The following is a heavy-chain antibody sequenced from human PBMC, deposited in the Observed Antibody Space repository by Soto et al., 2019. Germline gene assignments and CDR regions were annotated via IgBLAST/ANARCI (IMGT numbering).Heavy chain of an antibody. CDR1: EGTFSSYA. D-gene: IGHD4-17*01. Sequence: GASVKVSCKASEGTFSSYAISWVRQAPGQGLEWMGGIIPIFGTANYAQKFQGRVTITADESTSTAYMELSSLRSEDTAVYYCASALSPEDYGDYGVGIFDYWGQGTLVTVSS. J-gene: IGHJ4*02. CDR2: IIPIFGTA. CDR3: ASALSPEDYGDYGVGIFDY. V-gene: IGHV1-69*13.